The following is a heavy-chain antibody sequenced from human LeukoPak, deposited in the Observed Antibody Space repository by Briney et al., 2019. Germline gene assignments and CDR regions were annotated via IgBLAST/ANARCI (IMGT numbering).Heavy chain of an antibody. J-gene: IGHJ4*02. D-gene: IGHD3-22*01. V-gene: IGHV3-23*01. CDR3: AKAMYYYDASGYPRRLFDY. CDR1: GFTFSNYD. CDR2: MSGSGVTT. Sequence: GGSLRLSCTASGFTFSNYDMSWVRQPPGKGLEWVSTMSGSGVTTSFADSVKGRFTISRDNSKNTLYLQMNSLRAEDTAVYYCAKAMYYYDASGYPRRLFDYWGQGTLVTVSS.